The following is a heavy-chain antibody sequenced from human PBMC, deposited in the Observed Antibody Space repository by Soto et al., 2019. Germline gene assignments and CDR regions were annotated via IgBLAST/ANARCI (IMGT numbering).Heavy chain of an antibody. D-gene: IGHD3-3*01. V-gene: IGHV4-61*01. Sequence: QVQLQGSGPRLVKPSETLSLTCTVSSSSVRSGTYYWSWIRQPSGQGLEWIGYIHDSGGTKYNPSLKNRVTISVDTSKNQFSLKLTSVTAADTGVYYGASGERGDTIFGVPTVAYCSGLDVWGQGTTVTVSS. CDR2: IHDSGGT. J-gene: IGHJ6*02. CDR1: SSSVRSGTYY. CDR3: ASGERGDTIFGVPTVAYCSGLDV.